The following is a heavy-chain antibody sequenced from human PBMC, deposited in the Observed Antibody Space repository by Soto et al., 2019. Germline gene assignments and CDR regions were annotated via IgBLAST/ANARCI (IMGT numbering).Heavy chain of an antibody. J-gene: IGHJ6*03. CDR3: ATPSSTMRGGYYYYMDV. CDR2: ISGSGGST. CDR1: GFTFSSYA. Sequence: EVQLLESGGGLVQPGGSLRLSCAASGFTFSSYAMSWVRQAPGKGLEWVSAISGSGGSTYYADSVKGRFTISRDNSKKTLYLQMNRVGAEDTVVYYCATPSSTMRGGYYYYMDVWGKGTTVTVSS. V-gene: IGHV3-23*01. D-gene: IGHD5-12*01.